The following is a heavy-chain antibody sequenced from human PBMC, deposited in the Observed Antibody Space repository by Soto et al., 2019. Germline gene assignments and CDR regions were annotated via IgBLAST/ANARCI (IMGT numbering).Heavy chain of an antibody. J-gene: IGHJ4*02. CDR3: ARAVAATSFDY. CDR1: GGTFSSYT. D-gene: IGHD2-15*01. CDR2: IIPILGIA. V-gene: IGHV1-69*02. Sequence: QVQLVQSGAEVKKPGSSVKVSCKASGGTFSSYTISWVRQATGQGLEWMGRIIPILGIANYAQKFQGRVTITADKSTSTAYMELSSLRSEDTAVYYCARAVAATSFDYWGQGTLVTVSS.